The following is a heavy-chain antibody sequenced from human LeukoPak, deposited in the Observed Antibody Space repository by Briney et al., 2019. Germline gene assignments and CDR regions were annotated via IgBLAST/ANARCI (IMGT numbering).Heavy chain of an antibody. Sequence: PSETLSLTCTVSGGSISSYYWSWTRQPPGKGLEWIGYIYYSGSTNYNPSLKSRVTISVDTSKNQFSLKLSSVTAADTAVYYYARHRDGYYAYWGQGTLVTVSS. D-gene: IGHD5-24*01. CDR3: ARHRDGYYAY. CDR2: IYYSGST. V-gene: IGHV4-59*01. J-gene: IGHJ4*02. CDR1: GGSISSYY.